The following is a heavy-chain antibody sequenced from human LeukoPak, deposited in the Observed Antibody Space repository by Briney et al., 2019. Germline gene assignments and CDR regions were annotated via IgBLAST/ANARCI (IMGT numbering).Heavy chain of an antibody. V-gene: IGHV1-46*01. CDR2: INPSGGST. D-gene: IGHD4-17*01. J-gene: IGHJ5*02. CDR1: GYTFTSYY. CDR3: ARTSLKVSVTPLNWFDP. Sequence: GASVKVSCKASGYTFTSYYMHWVRQAPGQGLEWMGIINPSGGSTSYAQKFQGRVTITADESRNTAYMELTSLSSEDTAVYYCARTSLKVSVTPLNWFDPWGQGTLVTVSS.